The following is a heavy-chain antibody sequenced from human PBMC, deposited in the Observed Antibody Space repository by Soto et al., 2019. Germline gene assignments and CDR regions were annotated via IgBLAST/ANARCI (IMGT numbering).Heavy chain of an antibody. D-gene: IGHD3-9*01. CDR1: GYTFTSYG. CDR3: ARRFDWLLSPNPLDY. V-gene: IGHV1-18*01. J-gene: IGHJ4*02. CDR2: ISAYNGNT. Sequence: GASVKVSCKASGYTFTSYGISWVRQAPGQGLEWMGWISAYNGNTNYAQKLQGRVTMTTDTSTSTAYMELRSLRSDDTAVYYCARRFDWLLSPNPLDYWGQGTLVTVSS.